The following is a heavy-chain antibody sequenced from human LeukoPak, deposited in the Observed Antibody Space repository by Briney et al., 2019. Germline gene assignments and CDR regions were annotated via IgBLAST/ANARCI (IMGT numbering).Heavy chain of an antibody. CDR2: INPNSGGT. Sequence: GASVKVSCKASGYTFTGYYMHWVRQAPGQGLEWMGRINPNSGGTNYAQKFQGRVTMTRDTSISTAYMELSRLRSNDTAVYYCARGHSTMVRGVIIPFDYWGQGTLVTVSS. CDR1: GYTFTGYY. CDR3: ARGHSTMVRGVIIPFDY. J-gene: IGHJ4*02. D-gene: IGHD3-10*01. V-gene: IGHV1-2*06.